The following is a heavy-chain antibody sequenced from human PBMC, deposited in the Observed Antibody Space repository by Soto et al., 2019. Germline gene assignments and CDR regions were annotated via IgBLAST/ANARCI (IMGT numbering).Heavy chain of an antibody. J-gene: IGHJ6*02. CDR2: INTHNGNT. V-gene: IGHV1-18*01. Sequence: SAEVTCKACRYRFASYSRCWVRQATGQGLEWLGWINTHNGNTNYAQNLQGRVIMTADTSTSTAYMELRSLRSDDTAIYYCTREGSTPYYYYGTDAWGQGTTVTVSS. CDR3: TREGSTPYYYYGTDA. D-gene: IGHD3-10*01. CDR1: RYRFASYS.